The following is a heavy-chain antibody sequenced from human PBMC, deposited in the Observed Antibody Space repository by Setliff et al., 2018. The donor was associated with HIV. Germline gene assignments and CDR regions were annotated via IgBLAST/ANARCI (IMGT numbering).Heavy chain of an antibody. CDR1: GFTFSDYY. D-gene: IGHD2-8*01. CDR3: ARDRLTNVRYWTSDY. V-gene: IGHV3-11*04. J-gene: IGHJ4*02. CDR2: ISSSGTTI. Sequence: GGSLRLSCTASGFTFSDYYMSWIRQSPGKGLEWISYISSSGTTIYYADSVKGRFTISRDNAKNSLYLVMNDLRADDTATYYCARDRLTNVRYWTSDYWGQGTLVTV.